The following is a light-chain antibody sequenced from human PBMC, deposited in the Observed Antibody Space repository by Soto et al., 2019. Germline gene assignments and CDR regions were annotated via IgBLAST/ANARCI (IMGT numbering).Light chain of an antibody. J-gene: IGLJ3*02. CDR3: SSYTSSRTLV. V-gene: IGLV2-8*01. Sequence: QSVLTQPPSASGSPGQSVTISCTGTSSDIGDYNFVSWYQHHPGKAPKLMIYEVTKRPSGVSDRFSGSKSGNTASLTVSGLQAEDEADYYCSSYTSSRTLVFGGGTKLTVL. CDR2: EVT. CDR1: SSDIGDYNF.